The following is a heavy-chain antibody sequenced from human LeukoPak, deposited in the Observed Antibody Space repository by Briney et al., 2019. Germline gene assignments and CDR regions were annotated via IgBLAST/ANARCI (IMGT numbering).Heavy chain of an antibody. Sequence: GRSLRLSCAASGFSVINTYVNWVPQAPGKGLEWVSVIDDSGATSFVDAVTGRFTISRDNSKNTVSLHMNTLRAEDTAVYYCVSGYGDYNFDFWGQGTLVTVSS. CDR3: VSGYGDYNFDF. J-gene: IGHJ4*02. CDR2: IDDSGAT. D-gene: IGHD4-17*01. CDR1: GFSVINTY. V-gene: IGHV3-53*01.